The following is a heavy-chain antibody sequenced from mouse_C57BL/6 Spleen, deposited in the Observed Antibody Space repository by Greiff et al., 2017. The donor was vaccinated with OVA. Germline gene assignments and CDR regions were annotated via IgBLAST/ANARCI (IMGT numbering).Heavy chain of an antibody. V-gene: IGHV3-6*01. CDR1: GSSITSGYY. Sequence: ESGPGLVKPSQSLSLTCSVTGSSITSGYYWNWIRQFPGNKLEWMGYISYDGSNNYNPSLKNPISITRDTSKNQFFLKLNSVTTEDTATYYCAREGDYDAFAYWGQGTLVTVSA. J-gene: IGHJ3*01. CDR2: ISYDGSN. CDR3: AREGDYDAFAY. D-gene: IGHD2-4*01.